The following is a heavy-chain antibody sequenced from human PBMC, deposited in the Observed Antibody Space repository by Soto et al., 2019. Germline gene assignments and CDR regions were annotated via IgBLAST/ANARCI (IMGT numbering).Heavy chain of an antibody. CDR1: GFTFGSYW. V-gene: IGHV3-74*01. D-gene: IGHD3-10*01. Sequence: EVHLVESGGGSVQLGGSLRISCGASGFTFGSYWMDWVRQVPGKGLVWVSRINGDGRITTYADSVKGRFTISRDNAGSTLYLQMNSLRVDDTAVYYCSRETLWFGESPKSGGQGTLVTVSS. CDR3: SRETLWFGESPKS. CDR2: INGDGRIT. J-gene: IGHJ4*02.